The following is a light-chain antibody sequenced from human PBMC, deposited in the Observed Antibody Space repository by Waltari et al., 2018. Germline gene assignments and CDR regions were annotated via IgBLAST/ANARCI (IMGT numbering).Light chain of an antibody. V-gene: IGLV2-14*01. CDR3: SSYTSSSTLV. CDR1: SSDVGGYNY. Sequence: QSALTQPASVSGSPGQSITISCAGTSSDVGGYNYVSWYQQHPDKAPQLVIYEVSLRPPGVSSRLSGAKSGKTASLTSSGLRAEDEADYYGSSYTSSSTLVFGGGTKVTVL. CDR2: EVS. J-gene: IGLJ2*01.